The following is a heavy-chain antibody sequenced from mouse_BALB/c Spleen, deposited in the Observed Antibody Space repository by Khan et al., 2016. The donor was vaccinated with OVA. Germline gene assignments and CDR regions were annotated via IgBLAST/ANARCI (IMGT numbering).Heavy chain of an antibody. CDR2: INPGSGGT. D-gene: IGHD1-1*01. J-gene: IGHJ4*01. V-gene: IGHV1-54*01. CDR1: GYAFTNYL. Sequence: VQLQQSGAELVRPGTSVKVSCKASGYAFTNYLIEWVKQRPGQGLEWIGVINPGSGGTNYNEKFKGKATLTADKSSSTAYMQLSSLTSDDSAVYFCARSYYGMDYWGQGTSVTVSS. CDR3: ARSYYGMDY.